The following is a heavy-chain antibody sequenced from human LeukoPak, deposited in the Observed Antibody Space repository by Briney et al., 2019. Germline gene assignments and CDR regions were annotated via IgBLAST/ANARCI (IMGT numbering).Heavy chain of an antibody. Sequence: GGSLRLSCAASGFTFSSYTMNWVRQAPGEGLEWVSSISTGSSYIYYADSVKGRFTIFRDNSENSLYLQMNSLRAEDTAVYYCARDAILTGYPKVPYFDYWGQGTLVTVSS. D-gene: IGHD3-9*01. J-gene: IGHJ4*02. CDR3: ARDAILTGYPKVPYFDY. CDR1: GFTFSSYT. V-gene: IGHV3-21*01. CDR2: ISTGSSYI.